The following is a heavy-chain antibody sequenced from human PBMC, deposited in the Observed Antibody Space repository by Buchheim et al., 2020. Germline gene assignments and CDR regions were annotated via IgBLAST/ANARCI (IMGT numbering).Heavy chain of an antibody. CDR1: GFTFSDYY. J-gene: IGHJ4*02. CDR2: ISSSSSYT. Sequence: QVQLVESGGGLVKPGGSLRLSCAASGFTFSDYYMSWIRQAPGKGLEWVSYISSSSSYTNYADSVKGRFTISRDNAKNSPYLQMNSLRAEDTAVYYCARDVPSKSYDSSGYFFELLPNYFDYWGQGTL. CDR3: ARDVPSKSYDSSGYFFELLPNYFDY. V-gene: IGHV3-11*06. D-gene: IGHD3-22*01.